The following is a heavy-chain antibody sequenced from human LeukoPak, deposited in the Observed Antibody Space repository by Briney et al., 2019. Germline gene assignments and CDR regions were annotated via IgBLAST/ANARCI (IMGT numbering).Heavy chain of an antibody. CDR1: GFTFSSYV. V-gene: IGHV3-23*01. CDR3: AKNPPRIRYFDWPKDY. J-gene: IGHJ4*02. CDR2: ISGSGGST. D-gene: IGHD3-9*01. Sequence: GGSLRLSCAASGFTFSSYVMSWVRQAPGKGLEWVSAISGSGGSTYCADSVKGRFTISRDNSKNTLYLQMNSLRAEDTAVYYCAKNPPRIRYFDWPKDYWGQGTLVTVSS.